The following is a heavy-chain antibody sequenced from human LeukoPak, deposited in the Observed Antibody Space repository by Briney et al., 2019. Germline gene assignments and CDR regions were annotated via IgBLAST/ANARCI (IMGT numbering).Heavy chain of an antibody. J-gene: IGHJ3*02. Sequence: PGESLKLPCMGSGYRLTSYWIGWLPQMPGKGLEWMGIIYPGDSDTRYSPFLQAQVTISAAKSTSTAYLPWSSLKASDPAMYSCARPRAGYCSSTSCYHDAFAIWGQGTMVTVSS. V-gene: IGHV5-51*01. D-gene: IGHD2-2*01. CDR2: IYPGDSDT. CDR1: GYRLTSYW. CDR3: ARPRAGYCSSTSCYHDAFAI.